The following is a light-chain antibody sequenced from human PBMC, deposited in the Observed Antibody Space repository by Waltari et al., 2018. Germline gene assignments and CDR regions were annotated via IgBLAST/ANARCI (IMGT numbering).Light chain of an antibody. CDR3: QQYHGLPLT. Sequence: DIQMTQSPSSLSASVGDNVNITCQASHDIRDDLNWYQQKRGKAPKLLIYGASNLETGVSSRFSGGRSGTDFIFSINNVQPEDIGTYYCQQYHGLPLTFGGGTTVEI. V-gene: IGKV1-33*01. CDR2: GAS. CDR1: HDIRDD. J-gene: IGKJ4*01.